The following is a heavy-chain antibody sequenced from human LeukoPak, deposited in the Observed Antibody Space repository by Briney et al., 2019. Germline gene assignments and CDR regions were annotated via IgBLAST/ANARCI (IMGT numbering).Heavy chain of an antibody. CDR2: VYYSGST. Sequence: PSETLSLTCTVSGGSISSSSLYWDWIRQPPGKGLEWIGTVYYSGSTYYNPSLKSRVTISVDTSKNQFSLRLSSVTAADTALYYCARNASSLGAGAFDIWGQGTMVTVPS. V-gene: IGHV4-39*01. CDR1: GGSISSSSLY. D-gene: IGHD2-2*01. CDR3: ARNASSLGAGAFDI. J-gene: IGHJ3*02.